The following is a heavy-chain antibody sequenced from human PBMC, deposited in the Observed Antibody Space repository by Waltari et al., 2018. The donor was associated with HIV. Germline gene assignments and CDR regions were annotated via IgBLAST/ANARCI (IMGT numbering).Heavy chain of an antibody. CDR2: INPSSGGT. V-gene: IGHV1-2*02. Sequence: QVQLVQSGAEVKKPGASVKVSCKASGNIFPENYIHWVRQAPGQGLEWMGWINPSSGGTNSAQKFQGRVTMTWDTSINTAYMELSGLRSDDTAVYFCARDRSIVSRHYDNAVAPYFDNWGRGTLVSVSS. CDR1: GNIFPENY. D-gene: IGHD3-22*01. CDR3: ARDRSIVSRHYDNAVAPYFDN. J-gene: IGHJ4*02.